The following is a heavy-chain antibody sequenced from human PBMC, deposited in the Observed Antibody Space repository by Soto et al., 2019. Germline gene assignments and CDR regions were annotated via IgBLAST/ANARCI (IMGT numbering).Heavy chain of an antibody. D-gene: IGHD6-13*01. J-gene: IGHJ5*02. CDR3: ARGGRSSSWYLVNWVGP. V-gene: IGHV4-34*01. CDR2: INYSGST. CDR1: GRSFSDYY. Sequence: QVQLHQWGAGLLKPSETLSLTCAVYGRSFSDYYWTWIRQPPGKGLEWIGEINYSGSTNYNPSLKSRATLSVHTSKDQFSLELTSVTAADTAVYYCARGGRSSSWYLVNWVGPWGQGTLVVVSS.